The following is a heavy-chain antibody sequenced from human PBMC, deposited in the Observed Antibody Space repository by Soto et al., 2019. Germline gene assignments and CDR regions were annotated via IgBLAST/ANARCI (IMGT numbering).Heavy chain of an antibody. D-gene: IGHD2-2*01. CDR3: ARRNIVVVPAAMDDGNWFDP. Sequence: SETLSLTCTVSGGSISSYYWSWIRQPPGKGLEWIGYIYYSGSTNYNPSLKSRVTISVDTSKNQFSLKLSSVTAADTAVYYCARRNIVVVPAAMDDGNWFDPRGQGTLVTVSS. CDR1: GGSISSYY. J-gene: IGHJ5*02. V-gene: IGHV4-59*08. CDR2: IYYSGST.